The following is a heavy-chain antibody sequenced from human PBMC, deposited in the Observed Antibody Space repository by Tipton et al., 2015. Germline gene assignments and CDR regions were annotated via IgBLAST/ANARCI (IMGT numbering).Heavy chain of an antibody. CDR3: ARHGAKTGGSWFDP. V-gene: IGHV4-39*01. J-gene: IGHJ5*02. CDR2: IHYIGST. D-gene: IGHD3-16*01. CDR1: GGSISSSGYY. Sequence: TLSLTCTVSGGSISSSGYYWGWIRQPPGKGLEWIGTIHYIGSTFYNPSFQSRVTISKDTSKNQISLKLTSVTAADTAVYYCARHGAKTGGSWFDPWGQGTLVTVSS.